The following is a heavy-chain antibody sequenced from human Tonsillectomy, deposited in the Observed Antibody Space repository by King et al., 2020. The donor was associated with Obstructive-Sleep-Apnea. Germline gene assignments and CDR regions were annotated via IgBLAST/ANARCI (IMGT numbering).Heavy chain of an antibody. J-gene: IGHJ6*02. Sequence: VQLQESGPGLVKPSQTLSLTCTVSGGSINSGGYYWTWIRQHPGKGLEWIGNIYYSGSTSYNPSLKSRVTISVDTSKNQFSLKLNSVTAADTAVYYCAREADYDYVWGTFRLTDYYYHMDVWGQGTTVTVSS. D-gene: IGHD3-16*02. CDR1: GGSINSGGYY. CDR3: AREADYDYVWGTFRLTDYYYHMDV. V-gene: IGHV4-31*03. CDR2: IYYSGST.